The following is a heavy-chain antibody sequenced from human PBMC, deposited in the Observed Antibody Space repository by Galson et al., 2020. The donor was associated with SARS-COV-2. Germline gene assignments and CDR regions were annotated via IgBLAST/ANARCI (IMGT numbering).Heavy chain of an antibody. CDR1: GGSFSGNY. V-gene: IGHV4-34*01. CDR2: IDHSGDT. CDR3: ARAVHPTPNWFDS. D-gene: IGHD2-15*01. J-gene: IGHJ5*01. Sequence: SQASETLSLTCAVYGGSFSGNYWTLIRQPPGEGLEWIGEIDHSGDTKYNPSLKGRVTISVDTFKNQFSLKLTSVTAADTAVYYCARAVHPTPNWFDSWGQGTLVTVSS.